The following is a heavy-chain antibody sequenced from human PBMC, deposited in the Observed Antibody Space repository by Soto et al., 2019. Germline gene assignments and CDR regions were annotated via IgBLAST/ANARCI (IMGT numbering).Heavy chain of an antibody. Sequence: PSETLSLTCTVSGGSISSGGYYWSWIRQHPGKGLEWIGYIYYSGSTYYNPSLKSRVTISVGTSKNQFSLKLSSVTAADTAVYYCARARGGGRDAFDIWGQGTMVTVSS. D-gene: IGHD2-15*01. J-gene: IGHJ3*02. CDR2: IYYSGST. V-gene: IGHV4-31*03. CDR1: GGSISSGGYY. CDR3: ARARGGGRDAFDI.